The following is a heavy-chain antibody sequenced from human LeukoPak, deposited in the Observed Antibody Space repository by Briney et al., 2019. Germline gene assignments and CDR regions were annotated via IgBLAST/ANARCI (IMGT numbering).Heavy chain of an antibody. CDR1: GFTFSSYW. CDR3: ARESIVVVPTTMDDASDI. D-gene: IGHD2-2*01. Sequence: GGSLRLSCAASGFTFSSYWMSWVRQAPGKGLEWVGNIKQDGSEKYYVDSVKGRFTISRDNAKNSLYLQMHSLRVEDTAVYYCARESIVVVPTTMDDASDIWGQGTMVTVSS. J-gene: IGHJ3*02. V-gene: IGHV3-7*01. CDR2: IKQDGSEK.